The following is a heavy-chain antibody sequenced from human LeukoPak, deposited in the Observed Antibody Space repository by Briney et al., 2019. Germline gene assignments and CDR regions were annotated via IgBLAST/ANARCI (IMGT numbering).Heavy chain of an antibody. CDR1: YFTLPDPG. D-gene: IGHD5-12*01. J-gene: IGHJ3*02. CDR2: IKSEIDGGTT. V-gene: IGHV3-15*07. Sequence: GGSLSFSLAASYFTLPDPGWNWFGQPQGKGREWAGLIKSEIDGGTTDYAAPVQGRFTISRDDSQAILYLQMNSLKTEDTAVYYCTTGGNVIVAGTRAFDIWGQGTLVTVSS. CDR3: TTGGNVIVAGTRAFDI.